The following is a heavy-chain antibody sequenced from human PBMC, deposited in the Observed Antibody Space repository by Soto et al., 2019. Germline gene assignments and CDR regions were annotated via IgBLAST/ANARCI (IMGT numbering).Heavy chain of an antibody. V-gene: IGHV1-69*18. CDR2: IVPIFETL. D-gene: IGHD6-19*01. J-gene: IGHJ4*02. CDR1: GATFSGYA. CDR3: VVMGNVAVSNPRSFDY. Sequence: QVQLVQSGAEVKKPGSSVKVSCKASGATFSGYAINWVRQAPGQGLEWLGRIVPIFETLNYAERFQGRVAITADESTTTVYMELTNLTHEDTAVYYCVVMGNVAVSNPRSFDYWGQGTQVTVP.